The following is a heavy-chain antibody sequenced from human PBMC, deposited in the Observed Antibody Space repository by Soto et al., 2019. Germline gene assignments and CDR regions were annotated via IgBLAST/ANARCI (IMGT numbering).Heavy chain of an antibody. D-gene: IGHD2-2*01. CDR1: GGTFSSYA. CDR2: IIPIFGTA. Sequence: AVKVSCKASGGTFSSYAISWVRQAPGQGLEWMGGIIPIFGTANYAQKFQGRVTITADESTSTAYMELSSLRSEDTAVYYCARSQLLDSGSHYYYGMDVWGQGTTVTVSS. V-gene: IGHV1-69*13. CDR3: ARSQLLDSGSHYYYGMDV. J-gene: IGHJ6*02.